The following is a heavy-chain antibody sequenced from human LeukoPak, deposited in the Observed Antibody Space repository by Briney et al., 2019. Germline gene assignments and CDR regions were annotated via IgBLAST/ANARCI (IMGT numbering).Heavy chain of an antibody. V-gene: IGHV3-53*01. J-gene: IGHJ4*02. CDR1: GFTVSGNY. CDR2: IYSGGTT. D-gene: IGHD4-23*01. CDR3: ARRAGGYSYPYDY. Sequence: SGGSLRLSCAVSGFTVSGNYMSWVRQAPGKGLEWVSLIYSGGTTYYADSVKGRFTISRDNSKNTLYPQMNSLRAEDTAVYYCARRAGGYSYPYDYWGQGILVTVSS.